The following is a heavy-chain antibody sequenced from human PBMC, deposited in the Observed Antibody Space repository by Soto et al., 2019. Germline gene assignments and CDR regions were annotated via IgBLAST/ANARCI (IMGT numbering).Heavy chain of an antibody. J-gene: IGHJ4*02. D-gene: IGHD3-16*01. CDR3: VEGGGASY. CDR1: GYTFTNYD. Sequence: QVQVVQSGDEMSKPGASVKVSCKTSGYTFTNYDISWVRQAPGQGLEWVGWISPFNGDTKYPQKLQGRVTMTTGTSARTGYMELRSLRSDDQAIYFCVEGGGASYWGQGTLVTVSS. CDR2: ISPFNGDT. V-gene: IGHV1-18*01.